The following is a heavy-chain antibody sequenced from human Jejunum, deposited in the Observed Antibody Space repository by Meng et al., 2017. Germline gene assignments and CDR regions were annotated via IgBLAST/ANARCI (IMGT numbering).Heavy chain of an antibody. D-gene: IGHD5/OR15-5a*01. J-gene: IGHJ3*02. V-gene: IGHV3-7*01. CDR1: GFTFSSYW. Sequence: GESLKISCAASGFTFSSYWMSWVRQAPGKGLEWVANIKQDGSDKYYVDSVKGRFTISRDNAKNSLYLQMNSLRAEDTAVYYCATSADASSVYRAFDIWGQGTKVTVSS. CDR3: ATSADASSVYRAFDI. CDR2: IKQDGSDK.